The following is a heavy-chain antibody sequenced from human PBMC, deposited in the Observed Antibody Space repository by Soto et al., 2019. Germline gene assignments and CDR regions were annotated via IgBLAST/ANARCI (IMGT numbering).Heavy chain of an antibody. J-gene: IGHJ5*02. V-gene: IGHV1-3*01. CDR1: GYTFTSYA. CDR2: INAGNGNT. D-gene: IGHD6-19*01. CDR3: ARDIAVAGHNWFDP. Sequence: ASVKVSCKASGYTFTSYAMHWVRQAPGQRLEWMGWINAGNGNTKYSQKFQGRVTITRDTSASTAYMELSSLRSEDTAVYYCARDIAVAGHNWFDPWGQGTLVTVSS.